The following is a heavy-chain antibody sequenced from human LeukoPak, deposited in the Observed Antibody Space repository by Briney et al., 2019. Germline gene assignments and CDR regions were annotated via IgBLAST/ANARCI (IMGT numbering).Heavy chain of an antibody. J-gene: IGHJ4*02. Sequence: GGSLRLSCAASGFTFSSHAMNWVRQAPGKGLEWASSISGSGGSTYHADSVKGRFTISRDSSKNTLYLQMNSLRAEDTAIYYCARVIRAAPGKGYFDYWGQGTLVTVSS. CDR1: GFTFSSHA. CDR2: ISGSGGST. V-gene: IGHV3-23*01. CDR3: ARVIRAAPGKGYFDY. D-gene: IGHD6-13*01.